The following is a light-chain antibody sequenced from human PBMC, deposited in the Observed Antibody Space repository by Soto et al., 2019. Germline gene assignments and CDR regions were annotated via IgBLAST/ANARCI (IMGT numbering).Light chain of an antibody. J-gene: IGLJ1*01. CDR1: SSNIGNNY. Sequence: QSALTQPPSVSAAPGQKVTISCSGSSSNIGNNYVSWYQQLPGTAPKLLIYDNNKRLLGIPDRFSGSKSGTSATLGITGLQTGDEADYYCGTWDSSLTAFYVFGTGTKLTVL. CDR3: GTWDSSLTAFYV. V-gene: IGLV1-51*01. CDR2: DNN.